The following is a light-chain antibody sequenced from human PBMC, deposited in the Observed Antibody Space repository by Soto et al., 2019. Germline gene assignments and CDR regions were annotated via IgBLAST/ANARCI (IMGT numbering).Light chain of an antibody. CDR3: QHYDSSPYT. Sequence: EIVLTQSPGTLSLSPGERATLSCRASQSVTSNYLAWYQQKPGQAPRLLIYGASIRATGIQDRFSGSGSGTDFTLTINRLEPDEFAVYYCQHYDSSPYTFGEGTKLEIK. J-gene: IGKJ2*01. CDR1: QSVTSNY. V-gene: IGKV3-20*01. CDR2: GAS.